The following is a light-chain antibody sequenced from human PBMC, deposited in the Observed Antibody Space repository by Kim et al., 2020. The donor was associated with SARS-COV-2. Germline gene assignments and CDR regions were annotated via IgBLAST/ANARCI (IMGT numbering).Light chain of an antibody. Sequence: SYELTQPPSVSVSPGQTASITCSGDKLGDKYACWYQQKPGQSPVLVIYQDSKRPSGIPERFSGSNSGNTATLTISGTQAMDEADYYCQAWDGSTAVFGGGTQLTVL. V-gene: IGLV3-1*01. J-gene: IGLJ3*02. CDR2: QDS. CDR3: QAWDGSTAV. CDR1: KLGDKY.